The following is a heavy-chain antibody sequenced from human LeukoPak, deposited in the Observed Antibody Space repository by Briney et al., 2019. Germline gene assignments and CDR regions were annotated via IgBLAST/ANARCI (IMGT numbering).Heavy chain of an antibody. CDR1: GYTFTGYY. CDR2: INPSGGST. J-gene: IGHJ4*02. CDR3: AVAAAGTEEIDFDY. V-gene: IGHV1-46*01. D-gene: IGHD6-13*01. Sequence: ASVKVSCKASGYTFTGYYMHWVRQAPGQGLEWMGIINPSGGSTTYAQKFQGRVTMTRDTSTSTVYMELSSLRSEDTAVYYCAVAAAGTEEIDFDYWGQGTLVTVSS.